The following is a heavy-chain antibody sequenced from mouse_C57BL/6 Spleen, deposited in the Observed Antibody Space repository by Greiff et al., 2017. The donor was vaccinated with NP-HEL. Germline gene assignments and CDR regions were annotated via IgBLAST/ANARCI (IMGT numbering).Heavy chain of an antibody. Sequence: DVHLVESGGGLVKPGGSLKLSCAASGFTFSDYGMHWVRQAPEQGLEWVAYISSGSSTIYYADTVKGRITISRDNAKNTLFLQMTSLRSEDTAMYYCASTGYYFDYWGQGTTLTVSS. D-gene: IGHD4-1*02. V-gene: IGHV5-17*01. CDR3: ASTGYYFDY. CDR2: ISSGSSTI. J-gene: IGHJ2*01. CDR1: GFTFSDYG.